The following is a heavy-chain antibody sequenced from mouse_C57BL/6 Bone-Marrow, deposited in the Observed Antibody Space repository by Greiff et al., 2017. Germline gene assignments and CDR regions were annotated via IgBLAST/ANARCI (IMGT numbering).Heavy chain of an antibody. Sequence: LVESGAELVRPGSSVKLSCKDSYFAFMASAMHWVKQRPGHGLEWIGSFTMYSDATEYSENFKGKATLTANTSSSTAYMELSSLTSEDSAVYYCARSLSTMVTTREYYYAMDYWGQGTSVTVSS. J-gene: IGHJ4*01. CDR3: ARSLSTMVTTREYYYAMDY. D-gene: IGHD2-2*01. V-gene: IGHV1-49*01. CDR1: YFAFMASA. CDR2: FTMYSDAT.